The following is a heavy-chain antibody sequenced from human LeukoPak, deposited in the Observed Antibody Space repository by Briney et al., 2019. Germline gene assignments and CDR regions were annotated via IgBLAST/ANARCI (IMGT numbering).Heavy chain of an antibody. CDR3: ARLARLTLIRGVTGYHSLDV. CDR1: GGSINSFY. Sequence: SETLSLTCTVSGGSINSFYWSWTRQPPGGGLEGMGYIYYSGSPTYNPPLKSRVTMSVDASKNLFALWLSSVTAADTAVYYCARLARLTLIRGVTGYHSLDVWGRGTKVTVSS. D-gene: IGHD3-10*01. J-gene: IGHJ6*04. CDR2: IYYSGSP. V-gene: IGHV4-59*01.